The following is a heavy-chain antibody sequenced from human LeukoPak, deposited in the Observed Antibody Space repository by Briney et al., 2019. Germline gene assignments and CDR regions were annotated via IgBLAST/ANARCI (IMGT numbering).Heavy chain of an antibody. CDR3: ARDQYSSTWYRGAFDV. Sequence: GGSLRLSCVASGITVSSNYMSWVRQAPGKGLEWVSVISSGGNTYYADSVKGRFTISRDNSKNTLYLQMNSLRVEDTAVYYCARDQYSSTWYRGAFDVWGQGTMVSVSS. J-gene: IGHJ3*01. CDR1: GITVSSNY. CDR2: ISSGGNT. V-gene: IGHV3-66*01. D-gene: IGHD6-13*01.